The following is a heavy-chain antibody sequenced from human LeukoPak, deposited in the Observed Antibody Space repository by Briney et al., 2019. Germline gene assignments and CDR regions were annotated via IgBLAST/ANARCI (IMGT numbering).Heavy chain of an antibody. J-gene: IGHJ6*03. CDR3: ARNSLDYYYYYRDV. CDR1: GGTFSSYA. V-gene: IGHV1-69*01. Sequence: ASVKVSCKASGGTFSSYAISWVRQAPGQGLEWMGGIIPIFGTANYAQKFQGRVTITADESTSTAYMELSSLRSEDTAVYYCARNSLDYYYYYRDVGGKGPTVTVSS. D-gene: IGHD3-16*02. CDR2: IIPIFGTA.